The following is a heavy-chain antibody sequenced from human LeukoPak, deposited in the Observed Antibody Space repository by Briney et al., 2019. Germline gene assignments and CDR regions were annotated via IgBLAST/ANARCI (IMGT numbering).Heavy chain of an antibody. CDR1: GGTFSSYA. CDR3: ARDRWSSGWYDVYYYYGMDV. D-gene: IGHD6-19*01. CDR2: IIPILGIA. J-gene: IGHJ6*02. Sequence: SVKVSRKASGGTFSSYAISWVRQAPGQGLEWMGRIIPILGIANYAQKFQGRVTITADKSTSTAYMELSSLRSEDTAVYYCARDRWSSGWYDVYYYYGMDVWGQGTTVTVSS. V-gene: IGHV1-69*04.